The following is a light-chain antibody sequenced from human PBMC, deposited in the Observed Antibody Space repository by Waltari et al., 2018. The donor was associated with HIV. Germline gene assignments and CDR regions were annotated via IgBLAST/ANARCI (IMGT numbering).Light chain of an antibody. CDR1: ESLVYSDGNTY. CDR2: RVS. J-gene: IGKJ2*01. Sequence: TQSPVSLSVSLGQPASISCTSSESLVYSDGNTYLNWFRQRPGQSPRRLISRVSNLDPGVADRISGSGSGMNFTLTISRVEAEDVGFYYCMQGTHWPPTFGGGTRLDIK. V-gene: IGKV2-30*01. CDR3: MQGTHWPPT.